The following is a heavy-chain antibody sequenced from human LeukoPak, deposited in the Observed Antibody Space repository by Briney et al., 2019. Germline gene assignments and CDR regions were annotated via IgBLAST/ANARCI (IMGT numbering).Heavy chain of an antibody. V-gene: IGHV5-51*01. Sequence: GESLKISCKGSGYSFTNYWIAWVRQMPGKGLEWMGIIYPGDSDTKYSPSFQGQVSISADKSISTAYLQWSSLKASDTAMYYCARNPLYCSRGSCYIDYWGQGTLVTVSS. CDR2: IYPGDSDT. CDR1: GYSFTNYW. J-gene: IGHJ4*02. D-gene: IGHD2-15*01. CDR3: ARNPLYCSRGSCYIDY.